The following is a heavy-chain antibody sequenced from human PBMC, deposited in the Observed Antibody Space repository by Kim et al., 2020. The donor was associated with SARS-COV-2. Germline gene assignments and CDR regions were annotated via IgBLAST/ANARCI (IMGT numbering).Heavy chain of an antibody. Sequence: GGSLRLSCAASGFTFSDYYMSWIRQAPGKGLEWVSYISSSGSTIYYADSVKGRFTISRDNAKNSLYLQMNSLRAEDTAVYYCARTPSQQLVREYYYGMDVWGQGTTVTVSS. J-gene: IGHJ6*02. CDR2: ISSSGSTI. D-gene: IGHD6-13*01. CDR3: ARTPSQQLVREYYYGMDV. CDR1: GFTFSDYY. V-gene: IGHV3-11*01.